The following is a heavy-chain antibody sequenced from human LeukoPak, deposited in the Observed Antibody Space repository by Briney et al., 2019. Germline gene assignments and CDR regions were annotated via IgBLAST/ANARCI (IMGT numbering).Heavy chain of an antibody. D-gene: IGHD6-13*01. CDR3: ASYSSSWPSY. CDR1: GYSISSGYY. Sequence: TSETLSLTCAVSGYSISSGYYWGWIRQPPGKGLEWIRSIYHSGSTYYNPSLKSRVTISVDTSKNQSSLKLSSVTAADTAVYYCASYSSSWPSYWGQGTLVTVSS. CDR2: IYHSGST. J-gene: IGHJ4*02. V-gene: IGHV4-38-2*01.